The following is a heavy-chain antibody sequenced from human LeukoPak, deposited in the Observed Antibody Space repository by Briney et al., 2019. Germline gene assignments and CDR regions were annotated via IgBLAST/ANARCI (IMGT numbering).Heavy chain of an antibody. CDR2: IYTSGST. V-gene: IGHV4-4*09. J-gene: IGHJ4*02. Sequence: SETLSLTCSVSGGSFDSKYWSWIRQPPGKGLEWIGYIYTSGSTNFNPSLKSRVTISVDTSKNQFSLKLSSVTAADTAVYYCAREGRGFDYWGQGTLVTVSS. CDR1: GGSFDSKY. CDR3: AREGRGFDY.